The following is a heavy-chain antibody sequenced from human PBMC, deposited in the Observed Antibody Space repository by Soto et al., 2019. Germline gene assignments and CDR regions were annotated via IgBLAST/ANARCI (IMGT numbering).Heavy chain of an antibody. CDR1: GFTFSAYG. CDR2: ISFNGKNT. D-gene: IGHD3-16*01. Sequence: QVQLVESGGGVVQPGKSLRLSCAASGFTFSAYGMHWVRQAPGKGLEWVTFISFNGKNTDYADSVKGRFTVSRDNARNTLYLQMNILRVEDTAVYYCADIGGYDSVGGAYWGQGALVTVSS. CDR3: ADIGGYDSVGGAY. J-gene: IGHJ4*02. V-gene: IGHV3-33*05.